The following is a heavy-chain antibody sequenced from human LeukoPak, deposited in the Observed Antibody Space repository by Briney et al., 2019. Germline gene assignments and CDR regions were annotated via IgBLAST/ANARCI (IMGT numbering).Heavy chain of an antibody. Sequence: GGSLRLSCAASGFTFSSYAMHWVRQAPGKGLEWVAVISYDGSNKYYADSVKGRFTISRDNSKNTLYLQMNGLRAEDTAVYYCARGRIAAAGGDAFDIWGQGTMVTVSS. V-gene: IGHV3-30*04. CDR3: ARGRIAAAGGDAFDI. J-gene: IGHJ3*02. D-gene: IGHD6-13*01. CDR2: ISYDGSNK. CDR1: GFTFSSYA.